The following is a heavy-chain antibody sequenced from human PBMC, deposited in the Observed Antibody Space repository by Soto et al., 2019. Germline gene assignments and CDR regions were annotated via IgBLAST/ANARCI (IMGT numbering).Heavy chain of an antibody. CDR3: AKDPLSGYESY. CDR1: GFTFSSYG. D-gene: IGHD5-12*01. CDR2: ISYDGSNK. J-gene: IGHJ4*02. V-gene: IGHV3-30*18. Sequence: PGGSLRLSCAASGFTFSSYGMHWVRQAPGKGLEWVAVISYDGSNKYYADSVKGRFTISRDNSKNTLYLQMNSLRAEDTAVYYCAKDPLSGYESYWGQGTPVTV.